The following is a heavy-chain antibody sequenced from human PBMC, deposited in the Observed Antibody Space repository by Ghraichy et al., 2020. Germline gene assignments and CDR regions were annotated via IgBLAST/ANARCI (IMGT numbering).Heavy chain of an antibody. V-gene: IGHV3-48*02. D-gene: IGHD2-2*01. CDR1: GFTFSSYS. CDR2: ISSSSSTI. J-gene: IGHJ6*02. Sequence: GGSLRLSCAASGFTFSSYSMNWVRQAPGKGLEWVLYISSSSSTIYYADSVKGRFTISRDNAQNSLYLQMNSLGDEETAVYYCARVTPYCSRTSCPHYYYYYGMDVWGQGTKVNVSS. CDR3: ARVTPYCSRTSCPHYYYYYGMDV.